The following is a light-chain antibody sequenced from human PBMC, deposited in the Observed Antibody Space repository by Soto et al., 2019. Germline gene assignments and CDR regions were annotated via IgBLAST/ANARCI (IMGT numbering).Light chain of an antibody. CDR2: DIY. J-gene: IGKJ2*01. V-gene: IGKV3D-11*02. Sequence: EIVLTQSPATLSLSPGERATLSCRASQSISRHLAWYQQRPGQDPRLLIYDIYYRYSGIPGRFSGSGSGTDFTLTISSLEPEDSAVYYCQQRNWHRITFGQGTKLEI. CDR3: QQRNWHRIT. CDR1: QSISRH.